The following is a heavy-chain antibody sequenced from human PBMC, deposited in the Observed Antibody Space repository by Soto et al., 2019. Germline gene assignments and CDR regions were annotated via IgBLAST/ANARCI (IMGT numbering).Heavy chain of an antibody. Sequence: QVQLVQSGAEVKKPGASVKISCKASGYTFIHYYIHWVRQAPGQGLEWMAIINPNGGSTIYAQKFQGRVTVTSDTSPTTVSMELNSLESGDTAVYFCARSLLQGDFWGQGTLVTVSS. CDR2: INPNGGST. CDR1: GYTFIHYY. V-gene: IGHV1-46*01. D-gene: IGHD2-21*01. J-gene: IGHJ4*02. CDR3: ARSLLQGDF.